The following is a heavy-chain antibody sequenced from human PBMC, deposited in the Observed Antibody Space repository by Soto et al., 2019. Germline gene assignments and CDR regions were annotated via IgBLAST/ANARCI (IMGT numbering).Heavy chain of an antibody. CDR2: IYWDDDK. J-gene: IGHJ5*02. CDR3: ARRTDGLFEEHLNCFEP. CDR1: GFSLSTSGVG. V-gene: IGHV2-5*02. D-gene: IGHD3-10*02. Sequence: QITLKESGPTLVKPTQTLTLTCTFSGFSLSTSGVGVGWIRPPPGKALAWLALIYWDDDKRYSPSLKSRLPISKDTSQNQVVLTMTNMDPVDTATYYGARRTDGLFEEHLNCFEPWGKVTLVTVSS.